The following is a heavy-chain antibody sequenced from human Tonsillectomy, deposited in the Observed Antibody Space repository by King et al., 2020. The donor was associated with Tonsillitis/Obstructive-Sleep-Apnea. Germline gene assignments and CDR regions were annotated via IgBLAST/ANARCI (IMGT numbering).Heavy chain of an antibody. CDR2: ISSRRSYI. D-gene: IGHD2-2*02. Sequence: VQLVESGGGLVKPGGSLRLSCAASGFTFSSFSMNWVRQAPGEGLEWLSSISSRRSYIYYADSVKGRFTISRDNAKNSLYLQMNSLRAEDTAVYYCARGDIVIVPSAIGDWGQGTLVTVSS. J-gene: IGHJ4*02. CDR3: ARGDIVIVPSAIGD. V-gene: IGHV3-21*01. CDR1: GFTFSSFS.